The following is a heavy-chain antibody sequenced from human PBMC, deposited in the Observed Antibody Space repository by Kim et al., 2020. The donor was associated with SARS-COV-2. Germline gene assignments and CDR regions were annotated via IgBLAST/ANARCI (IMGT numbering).Heavy chain of an antibody. CDR3: ARLRWNEKHIDY. CDR1: GFTFSSYT. V-gene: IGHV3-21*01. J-gene: IGHJ4*02. Sequence: GSLRLSCAASGFTFSSYTMIWVRQAPGKGLEWVSSISSTSANIYYADSVKGRFTISRDNAKNSLYLQMNSLRADDTAVYYCARLRWNEKHIDYWGQGTLVTVSS. CDR2: ISSTSANI. D-gene: IGHD1-1*01.